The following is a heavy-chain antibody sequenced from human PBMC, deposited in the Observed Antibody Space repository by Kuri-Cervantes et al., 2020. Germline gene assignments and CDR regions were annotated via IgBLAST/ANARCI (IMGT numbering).Heavy chain of an antibody. CDR2: IPSGGSYT. CDR3: ARDLHGLWAIDY. Sequence: LSLTCAASGFTFDDYGMSWVRQAPGKGLEWVAIIPSGGSYTSYTDSVKGRFTISRDDSQNTLYLQMDSLSAEDTAVYYCARDLHGLWAIDYWGQGTLVTVSS. D-gene: IGHD5-12*01. CDR1: GFTFDDYG. J-gene: IGHJ4*02. V-gene: IGHV3-30*03.